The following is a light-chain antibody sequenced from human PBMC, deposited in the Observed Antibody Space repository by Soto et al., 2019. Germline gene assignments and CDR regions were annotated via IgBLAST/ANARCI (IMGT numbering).Light chain of an antibody. V-gene: IGKV1-5*03. CDR3: QQYNGYPWT. Sequence: DIQMTQSPSTLSASLGDRVTITCRASQLIDNWLAWYQQKPGKAPNLLIYKASTLESGVPSRFSGSGSGTEFTLTISSLQPDDFATYYCQQYNGYPWTFGQGTKVEIK. J-gene: IGKJ1*01. CDR2: KAS. CDR1: QLIDNW.